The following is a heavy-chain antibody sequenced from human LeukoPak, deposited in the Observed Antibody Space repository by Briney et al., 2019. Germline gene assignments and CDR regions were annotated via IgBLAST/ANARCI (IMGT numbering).Heavy chain of an antibody. D-gene: IGHD5-24*01. CDR1: GFTFSSYG. CDR2: IWYDGSNK. CDR3: ARDPRDYYGMDV. J-gene: IGHJ6*02. V-gene: IGHV3-33*01. Sequence: GGSLRLSCAASGFTFSSYGMHWVRQAPGKGLEWVAVIWYDGSNKYYADSVKGRFTISRDNSKNTLYLQMNSLITEDTAVYFCARDPRDYYGMDVWGQRATGTVSS.